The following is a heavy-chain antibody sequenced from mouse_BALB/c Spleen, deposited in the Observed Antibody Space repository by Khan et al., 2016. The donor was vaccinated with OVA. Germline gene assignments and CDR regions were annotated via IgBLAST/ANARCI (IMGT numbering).Heavy chain of an antibody. V-gene: IGHV1S132*01. D-gene: IGHD2-1*01. CDR1: GYTFTNYW. CDR3: ARGYFGNYEFAY. J-gene: IGHJ3*01. CDR2: IFPGTGTT. Sequence: QVQLKESGAELVKPGASVKLSCKTSGYTFTNYWIQWIKQRPGQGLGWIGQIFPGTGTTYYNEIFKAKATLTIDTSSSTAYMQLTSLTSEDSAVYCCARGYFGNYEFAYWGQGTLVTVSP.